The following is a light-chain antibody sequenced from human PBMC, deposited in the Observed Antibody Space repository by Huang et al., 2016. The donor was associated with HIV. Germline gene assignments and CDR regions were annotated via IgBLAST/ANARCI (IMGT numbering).Light chain of an antibody. CDR3: QQRSNWPPLT. J-gene: IGKJ4*01. V-gene: IGKV3-11*01. Sequence: EIVLTQSPATLSLSPVERATLSCRASQSVSSYLAWYQQRPGPAPRLLIYDASNRATGIPARFSGSGSGTDFTLTISSLEPEDFAVYYCQQRSNWPPLTFGGGTKVEIK. CDR2: DAS. CDR1: QSVSSY.